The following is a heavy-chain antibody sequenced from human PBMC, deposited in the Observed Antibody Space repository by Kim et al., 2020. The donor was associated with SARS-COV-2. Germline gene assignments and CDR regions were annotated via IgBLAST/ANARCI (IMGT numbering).Heavy chain of an antibody. D-gene: IGHD1-26*01. V-gene: IGHV3-21*01. Sequence: SGKGRFTISRDNAKNSLYLQMNSRRAEDTAVYYCARRPGGSYAYYYGMDVWGQGTTVTVSS. CDR3: ARRPGGSYAYYYGMDV. J-gene: IGHJ6*02.